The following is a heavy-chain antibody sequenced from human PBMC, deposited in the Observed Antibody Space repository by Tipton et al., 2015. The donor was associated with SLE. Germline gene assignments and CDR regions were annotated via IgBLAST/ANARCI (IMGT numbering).Heavy chain of an antibody. CDR1: GFTFSSYA. V-gene: IGHV3-64*01. CDR2: ISSNGGST. Sequence: SLRLSCAASGFTFSSYAMHWVRQAPGKGLEYVSAISSNGGSTYYANSVKGRFTISRDNSKNTLYLQMGSLRAEDMAVHYCARSHQLLYFDYWGQGTLVTVSS. J-gene: IGHJ4*02. CDR3: ARSHQLLYFDY. D-gene: IGHD2-2*01.